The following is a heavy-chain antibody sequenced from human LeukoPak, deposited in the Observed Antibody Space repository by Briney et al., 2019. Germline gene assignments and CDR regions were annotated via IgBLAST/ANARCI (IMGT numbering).Heavy chain of an antibody. D-gene: IGHD3-10*01. CDR1: GYTLTRYG. CDR3: AGVYNNEYFDY. J-gene: IGHJ4*02. CDR2: LSAYNGNP. Sequence: AASVKVSCKASGYTLTRYGISWVRQAPGQGLEWMGWLSAYNGNPNYAQKLQDRVTMTTDTSTSTAYMELRSLRSDDTAVYYCAGVYNNEYFDYWGQGTLVTVSS. V-gene: IGHV1-18*01.